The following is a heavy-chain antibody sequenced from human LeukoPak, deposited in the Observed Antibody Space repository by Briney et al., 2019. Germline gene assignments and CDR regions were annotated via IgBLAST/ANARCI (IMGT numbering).Heavy chain of an antibody. J-gene: IGHJ4*02. V-gene: IGHV3-66*01. Sequence: GGSLRLSCAASGFTVSSNYMSWVRQAPGKGLEWVSVIYSGGSTYYADSVKGRLTISRDNAKNTLYLQMNSLRAEDTAVYYCARGRWGELSPLGYWGQGTLVTVSS. CDR1: GFTVSSNY. CDR3: ARGRWGELSPLGY. D-gene: IGHD3-16*02. CDR2: IYSGGST.